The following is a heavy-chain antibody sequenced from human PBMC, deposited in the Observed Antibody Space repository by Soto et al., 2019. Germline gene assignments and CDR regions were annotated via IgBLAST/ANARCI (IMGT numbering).Heavy chain of an antibody. J-gene: IGHJ6*02. Sequence: PSETLSLTCTVSGGSISSYYWSWIRQPPGKGLEWIGYIHYSGSTYYNPSLKSRVTISVDTSKNQFSLKLSSVTAADTAVYYCASLQWDDIAAAANYYYYYGMDVWGQGTTVTVSS. V-gene: IGHV4-59*08. CDR2: IHYSGST. D-gene: IGHD6-13*01. CDR3: ASLQWDDIAAAANYYYYYGMDV. CDR1: GGSISSYY.